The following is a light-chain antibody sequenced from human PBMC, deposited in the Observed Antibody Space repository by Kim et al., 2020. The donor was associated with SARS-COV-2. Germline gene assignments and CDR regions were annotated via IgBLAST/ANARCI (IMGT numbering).Light chain of an antibody. CDR3: QQYNTDYT. CDR2: KAS. Sequence: DIQLTQSPSTLSASVGDRVTITCRASQSIKTWLAWYQQKPGKAPKLLIYKASTLESGVPSRFSGSGSGTEFTLTISSLQPDDFATYVCQQYNTDYTFGQGTKLEI. CDR1: QSIKTW. J-gene: IGKJ2*01. V-gene: IGKV1-5*03.